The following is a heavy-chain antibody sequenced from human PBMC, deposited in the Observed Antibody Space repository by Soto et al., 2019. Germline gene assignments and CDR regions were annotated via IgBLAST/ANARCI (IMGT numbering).Heavy chain of an antibody. J-gene: IGHJ6*02. CDR3: ARALIQLWPHYYYGMDV. CDR2: IYYSGTT. Sequence: SETLSVSWTVSGGSISSGDYYWSWISQPPGTGLEWIGYIYYSGTTYHNPSLKSRVTISVDTSKNQFSLKVSSVTAADTAVYYCARALIQLWPHYYYGMDVWGQGTTVTVSS. CDR1: GGSISSGDYY. V-gene: IGHV4-30-4*01. D-gene: IGHD5-18*01.